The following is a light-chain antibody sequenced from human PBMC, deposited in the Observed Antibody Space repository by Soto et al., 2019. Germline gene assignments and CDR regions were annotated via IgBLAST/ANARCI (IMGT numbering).Light chain of an antibody. J-gene: IGLJ2*01. CDR3: SSYTSSSLVV. CDR1: SSDVGGYNY. Sequence: QSALTQPASVSGSPGQSITISCTGTSSDVGGYNYVSWYQQHPGKAPKLMIYDVSTRPSGVSNRFSGSKSRNTASLTISGLQAEDEADYYCSSYTSSSLVVFGGGTQLTVL. V-gene: IGLV2-14*01. CDR2: DVS.